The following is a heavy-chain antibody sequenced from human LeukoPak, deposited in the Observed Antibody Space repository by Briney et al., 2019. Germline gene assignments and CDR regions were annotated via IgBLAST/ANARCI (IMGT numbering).Heavy chain of an antibody. CDR2: ISAYNGNT. Sequence: ASVKVSCKASGYTFTSYGISWVRQAPGQGLEWMGWISAYNGNTNYAQKLQGRVTMTTDTSTSTAYMELRSLRSDDTAVYYCARTRASGLVIIRAYLDYWGQGTLVTVSS. V-gene: IGHV1-18*01. CDR3: ARTRASGLVIIRAYLDY. CDR1: GYTFTSYG. D-gene: IGHD3-9*01. J-gene: IGHJ4*02.